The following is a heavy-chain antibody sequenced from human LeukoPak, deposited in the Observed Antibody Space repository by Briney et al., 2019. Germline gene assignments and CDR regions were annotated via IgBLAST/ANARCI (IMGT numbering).Heavy chain of an antibody. CDR3: VRDPCGGGSCIDY. CDR1: GFTFSNYE. CDR2: ISSSGTTV. Sequence: PGGSLRLSCAASGFTFSNYEMDWVRQAPGKGLEWGSDISSSGTTVKYPDSVKGRFTISRDNAKNSLYLQMGSLRADDTAVYYCVRDPCGGGSCIDYWGRGTQVTVSS. D-gene: IGHD2-21*01. V-gene: IGHV3-48*03. J-gene: IGHJ4*02.